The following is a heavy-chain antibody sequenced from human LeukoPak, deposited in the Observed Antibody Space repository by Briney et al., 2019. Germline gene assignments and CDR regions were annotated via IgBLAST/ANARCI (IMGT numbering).Heavy chain of an antibody. CDR2: IYYSGNT. Sequence: KPSESLSLTCTVSGGSISTRCYYWGWIRQAPGKGLEWIGIIYYSGNTFDNPYLKSRVTISVDTSKNKFSLKLSSVTAADTAVYYCARYSGSHYAFDIWGQGTMVTISS. V-gene: IGHV4-39*01. D-gene: IGHD1-26*01. CDR1: GGSISTRCYY. J-gene: IGHJ3*02. CDR3: ARYSGSHYAFDI.